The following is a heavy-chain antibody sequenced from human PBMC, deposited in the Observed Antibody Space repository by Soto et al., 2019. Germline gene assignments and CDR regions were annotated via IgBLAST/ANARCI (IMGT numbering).Heavy chain of an antibody. D-gene: IGHD1-26*01. V-gene: IGHV3-30*18. J-gene: IGHJ4*02. CDR2: ISYDGSNK. CDR1: GFTFSSYG. CDR3: AKDQREWELLY. Sequence: GGSLRLSCAASGFTFSSYGMHWVRQAPGKGLEWVAVISYDGSNKYYADSVKGRFTISRDNSKNTLYLQMNSLRAEDTAVYYCAKDQREWELLYWGQGTLVTVS.